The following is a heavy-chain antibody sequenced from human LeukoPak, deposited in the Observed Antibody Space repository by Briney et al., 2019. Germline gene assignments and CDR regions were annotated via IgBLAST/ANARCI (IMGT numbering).Heavy chain of an antibody. Sequence: QPGRSLRLSCAASGFTFSSYGMHWVRQAPGKGLEWVAVISYDGSNTYYADSVKGQFTISRDNSKNTLYLQMNSLRAEDTAVYYCAKDYIVAAPTGFDYWGQGTLVTVSS. D-gene: IGHD1-26*01. CDR2: ISYDGSNT. CDR1: GFTFSSYG. J-gene: IGHJ4*02. V-gene: IGHV3-30*18. CDR3: AKDYIVAAPTGFDY.